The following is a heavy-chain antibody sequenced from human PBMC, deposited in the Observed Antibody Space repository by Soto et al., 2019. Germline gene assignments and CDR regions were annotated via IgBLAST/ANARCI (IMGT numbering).Heavy chain of an antibody. Sequence: QVQLVESGGGVVQPGRSLRLSCAASGFTFSIYGMHWVRHAPRKGLEWVGMITFDGSEKYYTDSVKGRFHITRDSSKKPMYLQVDSPRVEDTDMYCCARDRRLYYSEGVDNGGQGTTVTVSS. D-gene: IGHD4-4*01. J-gene: IGHJ3*02. CDR1: GFTFSIYG. V-gene: IGHV3-30*03. CDR2: ITFDGSEK. CDR3: ARDRRLYYSEGVDN.